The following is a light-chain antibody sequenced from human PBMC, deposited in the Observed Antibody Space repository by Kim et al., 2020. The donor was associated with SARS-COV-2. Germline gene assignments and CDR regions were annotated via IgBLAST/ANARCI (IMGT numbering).Light chain of an antibody. Sequence: ASVGDRVTITCWASQDISSSYAWYQQKPGKAPNLLIYDASTLQSGVPSRFSGSGSGTEFALTISSLQPEDFATYYCQQLNYNPLTFGGGTKVDIK. CDR3: QQLNYNPLT. V-gene: IGKV1-9*01. J-gene: IGKJ4*01. CDR1: QDISSS. CDR2: DAS.